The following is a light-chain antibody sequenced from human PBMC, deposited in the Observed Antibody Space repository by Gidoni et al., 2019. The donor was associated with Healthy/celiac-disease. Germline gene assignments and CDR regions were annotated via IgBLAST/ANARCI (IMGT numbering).Light chain of an antibody. Sequence: DIQTTQYASTLSASVGDRVTIACRASQSISSWLAWYQQKPGKAPKLLIYKASSLESGVPSRFSGSGSGTEFTLTISSLQPDDFATYYCQQYNSYSGYTFGQGTKLEIK. CDR3: QQYNSYSGYT. CDR1: QSISSW. J-gene: IGKJ2*01. CDR2: KAS. V-gene: IGKV1-5*03.